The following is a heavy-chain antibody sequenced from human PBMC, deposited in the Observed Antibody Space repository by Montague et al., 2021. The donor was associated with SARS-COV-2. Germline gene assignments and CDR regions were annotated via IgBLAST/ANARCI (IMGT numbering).Heavy chain of an antibody. Sequence: TLSLTCTVSGGSISSCGYHWSWIRQHPGKGLEWIGYIYYSGSTYYNPSLKSRVTISVDTSKSQFSLKLSSVTAADTAVYYCARARITMIVVVIAFDIWGQGKMVTVSS. J-gene: IGHJ3*02. D-gene: IGHD3-22*01. CDR2: IYYSGST. CDR3: ARARITMIVVVIAFDI. V-gene: IGHV4-31*03. CDR1: GGSISSCGYH.